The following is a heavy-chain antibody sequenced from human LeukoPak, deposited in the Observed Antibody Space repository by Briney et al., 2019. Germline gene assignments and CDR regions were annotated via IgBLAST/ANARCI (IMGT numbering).Heavy chain of an antibody. CDR2: INPNSGGT. D-gene: IGHD2-2*01. Sequence: ASVKVSCKASGYTFTGYYMHWVRQAPGQGLEWMGWINPNSGGTNYAQKFQGWVTMTRDTSISTAYMELSRLRSDDTAVYDCARDGGYCSSTSCAEYFDYWGQGTLVTVSS. V-gene: IGHV1-2*04. J-gene: IGHJ4*02. CDR1: GYTFTGYY. CDR3: ARDGGYCSSTSCAEYFDY.